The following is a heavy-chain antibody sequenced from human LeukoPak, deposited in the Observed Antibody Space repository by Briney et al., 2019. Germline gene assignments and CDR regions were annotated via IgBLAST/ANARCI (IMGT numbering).Heavy chain of an antibody. J-gene: IGHJ4*02. Sequence: GGSLRLSCAASGFAFSSYSMNWVRQAPGKGLEWVSSISSSSSYIYYAYSMKGRFTTSRDNAKTSLYLQMNSLRAEDTAVYYCERLAAAGTFDYCGQGNLVTVSS. V-gene: IGHV3-21*01. D-gene: IGHD6-13*01. CDR3: ERLAAAGTFDY. CDR1: GFAFSSYS. CDR2: ISSSSSYI.